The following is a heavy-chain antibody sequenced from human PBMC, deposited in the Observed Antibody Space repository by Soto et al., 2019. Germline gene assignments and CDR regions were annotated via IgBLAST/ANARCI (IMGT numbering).Heavy chain of an antibody. CDR3: AKATATGGGAFEI. D-gene: IGHD2-8*02. V-gene: IGHV3-23*01. CDR1: GFICSSYD. Sequence: PGGSLRLSCAVSGFICSSYDMSWVRHAPGKGLEWVSTILVGGSTHYEDSVKGRFTISRDTSKNTVYLQMNSLTAGDTAVYYCAKATATGGGAFEIYGQGTMVTVSS. CDR2: ILVGGST. J-gene: IGHJ3*02.